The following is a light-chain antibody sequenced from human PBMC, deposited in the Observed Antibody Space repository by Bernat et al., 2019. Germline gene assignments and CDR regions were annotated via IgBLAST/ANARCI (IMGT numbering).Light chain of an antibody. CDR1: GSDVGGYNY. V-gene: IGLV2-14*03. CDR2: NVN. J-gene: IGLJ2*01. Sequence: QSALTQPASVSGSPGQSITISCTGTGSDVGGYNYVPWFQQHPVKAPKLMIYNVNDRPSGVSHRFSGSKSGNTASLTISGLQAEDEGDYYCSSYRSTNDLVFGGGTTVTVL. CDR3: SSYRSTNDLV.